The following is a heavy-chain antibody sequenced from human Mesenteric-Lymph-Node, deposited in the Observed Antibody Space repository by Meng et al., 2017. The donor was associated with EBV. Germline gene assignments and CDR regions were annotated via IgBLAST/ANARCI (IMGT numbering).Heavy chain of an antibody. D-gene: IGHD2-15*01. CDR1: GESFSAHY. V-gene: IGHV4-34*01. Sequence: KEGGAGLLKPLETLPFICTVYGESFSAHYWSWIRQPPGKGPQWIGEMNHDGRANYNPSLKSRVTMSVDTSKNQLSLKLSSVTAADTAIYYCARLVVDPIDNWFDPWGQGTLVTVSS. CDR3: ARLVVDPIDNWFDP. CDR2: MNHDGRA. J-gene: IGHJ5*02.